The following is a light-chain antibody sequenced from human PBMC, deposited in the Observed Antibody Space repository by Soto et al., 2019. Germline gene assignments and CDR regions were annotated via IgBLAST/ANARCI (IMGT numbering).Light chain of an antibody. CDR1: QDITND. Sequence: DIQMTQSPSSLSASVGDRVTITCQASQDITNDLNWYQQKPGKAPKVLIYEASNLETGVPSRFSGSGSGTDFTFTISSLQPEDIATYFCQQYDNVPHTFGGGTKVEIK. CDR3: QQYDNVPHT. V-gene: IGKV1-33*01. J-gene: IGKJ4*01. CDR2: EAS.